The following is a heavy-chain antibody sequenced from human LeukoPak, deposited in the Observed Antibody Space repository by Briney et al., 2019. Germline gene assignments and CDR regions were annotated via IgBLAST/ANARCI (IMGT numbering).Heavy chain of an antibody. J-gene: IGHJ4*02. Sequence: SETLSLTCAVSGGSISSGGYSWSWIRQPPGKGLEWIGYIYHSGSTYYNPSLKSRVTISVDRSKNQFSLKLSSVTAADTAVYYCARTYGSNHRYFDYWGQGTLVTVSS. CDR3: ARTYGSNHRYFDY. D-gene: IGHD3-10*01. CDR1: GGSISSGGYS. V-gene: IGHV4-30-2*01. CDR2: IYHSGST.